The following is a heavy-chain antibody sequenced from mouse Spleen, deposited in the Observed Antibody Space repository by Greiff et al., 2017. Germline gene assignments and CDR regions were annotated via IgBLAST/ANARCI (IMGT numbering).Heavy chain of an antibody. Sequence: EVKLMESGGGLVKLGGSLKLSCAASGFTFSSYAMSWVRQTPEKRLEWVATISSGGGNTYYPDSVKGRFTISRDNAKNTLYLQMSSLKSEDTAMYYCARHGGNYGYFDYWGQGTTLTVSS. V-gene: IGHV5-9*04. CDR3: ARHGGNYGYFDY. J-gene: IGHJ2*01. D-gene: IGHD2-1*01. CDR2: ISSGGGNT. CDR1: GFTFSSYA.